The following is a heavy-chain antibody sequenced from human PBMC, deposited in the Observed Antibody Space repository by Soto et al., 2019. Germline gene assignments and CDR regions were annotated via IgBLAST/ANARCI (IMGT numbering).Heavy chain of an antibody. J-gene: IGHJ6*02. CDR2: IWYDGSNK. Sequence: GGSLRLSCAASGFTFSSYGMHWVRQAPGKGLEWVAVIWYDGSNKYYADSVKGRFTISRDNSKNTLYLQMNSLRAEDTAVYYCARVIYDILTGPYYYYGMDVWGQGTTVTVSS. V-gene: IGHV3-33*01. D-gene: IGHD3-9*01. CDR3: ARVIYDILTGPYYYYGMDV. CDR1: GFTFSSYG.